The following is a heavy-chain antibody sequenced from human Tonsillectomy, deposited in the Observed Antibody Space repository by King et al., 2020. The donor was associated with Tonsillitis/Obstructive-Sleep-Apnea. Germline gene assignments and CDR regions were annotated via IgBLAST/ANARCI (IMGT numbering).Heavy chain of an antibody. D-gene: IGHD6-13*01. CDR2: ISWEGGST. V-gene: IGHV3-43*01. Sequence: VQLVESGGVVVQPGGSLRLSCAASGFTFDDYTMHWVRQAPGKGLEWVSLISWEGGSTYYADSVKGRFTISSENSKNSLYLQMNSLRTEDTALYYCAKEGGSCSWPIFDYWGQGTLVSVSS. CDR3: AKEGGSCSWPIFDY. CDR1: GFTFDDYT. J-gene: IGHJ4*02.